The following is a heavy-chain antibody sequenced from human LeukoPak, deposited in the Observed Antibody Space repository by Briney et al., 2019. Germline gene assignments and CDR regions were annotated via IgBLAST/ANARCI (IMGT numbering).Heavy chain of an antibody. CDR1: GGTFSSYA. CDR3: ARGRYITGTPLFYY. J-gene: IGHJ4*02. D-gene: IGHD1-20*01. Sequence: GASVKVSCEASGGTFSSYAISWVRQAPGQGLEWMGEIIPIFGTANYAQKVQGRVTITTDESTSTAYMELSSLRSEDTAVYYCARGRYITGTPLFYYWGEGTLVTVS. V-gene: IGHV1-69*05. CDR2: IIPIFGTA.